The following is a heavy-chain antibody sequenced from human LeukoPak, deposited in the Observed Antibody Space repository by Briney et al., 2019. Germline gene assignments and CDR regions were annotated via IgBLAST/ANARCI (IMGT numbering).Heavy chain of an antibody. J-gene: IGHJ4*02. CDR2: ISGSGDNT. CDR1: GFTFSSYA. CDR3: AKGSYYDSSGSFYFDY. Sequence: GGSLRFSCAASGFTFSSYAMSWVRQAPGKGLEWVSGISGSGDNTYYADSVKGRFTISRDNSKNTLYVQVNSLGTEDTAAYYCAKGSYYDSSGSFYFDYWGQGTLVTVSS. V-gene: IGHV3-23*01. D-gene: IGHD3-22*01.